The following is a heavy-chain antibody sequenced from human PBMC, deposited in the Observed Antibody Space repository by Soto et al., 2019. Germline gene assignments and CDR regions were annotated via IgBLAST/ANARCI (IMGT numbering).Heavy chain of an antibody. Sequence: SETLSLTCTVSGDSISSANYYWSWIRQHPEKGLEWIGYIYYSGTTYYNPSLESRVTISVDTSENQFSLNLNSVTAADTAMYYCASTYYNATSGPFDVWGQGALVTVSS. CDR1: GDSISSANYY. D-gene: IGHD3-10*01. CDR2: IYYSGTT. V-gene: IGHV4-31*03. CDR3: ASTYYNATSGPFDV. J-gene: IGHJ4*02.